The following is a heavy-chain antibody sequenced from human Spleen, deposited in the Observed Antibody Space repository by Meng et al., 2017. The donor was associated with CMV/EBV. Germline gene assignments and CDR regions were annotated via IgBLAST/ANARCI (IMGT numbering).Heavy chain of an antibody. Sequence: GESLKISCVASGFTFSSYTMNWVRQAPGKGLEWVSSIGRSSSYIYYADSVKGRFTISRDNANNSLSLQMNSLRAEDTAVYYCARLAYDFWSAGRAGPPYYFDYWGQGTLVTVSS. CDR2: IGRSSSYI. D-gene: IGHD3-3*01. CDR1: GFTFSSYT. V-gene: IGHV3-21*01. CDR3: ARLAYDFWSAGRAGPPYYFDY. J-gene: IGHJ4*02.